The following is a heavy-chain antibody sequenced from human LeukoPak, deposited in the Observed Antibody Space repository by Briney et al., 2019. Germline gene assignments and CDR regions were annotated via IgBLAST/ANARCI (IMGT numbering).Heavy chain of an antibody. CDR3: ARDGEGDEGWDY. Sequence: SETLSLTCTVSGVSIVRHYWIWIRQPPGKGLEWIGHTSYSGSTNYNPSLKSRVTISVDTSKNQVSLRLSSVTAADTAVYHCARDGEGDEGWDYWGQGTLVTVSS. CDR2: TSYSGST. D-gene: IGHD7-27*01. V-gene: IGHV4-59*11. J-gene: IGHJ4*02. CDR1: GVSIVRHY.